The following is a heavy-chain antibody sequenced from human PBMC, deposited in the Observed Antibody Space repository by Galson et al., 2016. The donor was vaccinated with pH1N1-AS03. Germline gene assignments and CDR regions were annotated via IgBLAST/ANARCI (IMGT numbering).Heavy chain of an antibody. V-gene: IGHV1-69*06. Sequence: SVKVSCKASGGTFTSYAISWVRQAPGQGLEWVGGIIPLFGKSTYAQKFQGRVTITADKSTSTAYMELSSLRPEDTAVYYCAGDEGFANGINVWGQGTTVTVSS. D-gene: IGHD3-3*01. J-gene: IGHJ6*02. CDR2: IIPLFGKS. CDR3: AGDEGFANGINV. CDR1: GGTFTSYA.